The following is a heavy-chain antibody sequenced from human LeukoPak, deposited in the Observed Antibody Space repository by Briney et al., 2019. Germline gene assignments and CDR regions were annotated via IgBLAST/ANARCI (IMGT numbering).Heavy chain of an antibody. CDR1: GFTFSSHG. Sequence: GGSLRLSCGASGFTFSSHGLHWVRQAPGRGLEWVAFIRNDGSDKYYADSVKGRFTISRDNSKNTLSVQMNSLRVQDTAVYYCVRDADWSFDYWGQGTLLTVSS. D-gene: IGHD3-9*01. CDR2: IRNDGSDK. CDR3: VRDADWSFDY. V-gene: IGHV3-30*02. J-gene: IGHJ4*02.